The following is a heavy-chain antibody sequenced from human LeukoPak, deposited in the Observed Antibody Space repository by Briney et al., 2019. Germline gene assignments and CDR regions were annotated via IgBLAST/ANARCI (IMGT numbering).Heavy chain of an antibody. J-gene: IGHJ2*01. CDR3: ARGQYHLLYWYFDL. CDR2: IYSSGST. V-gene: IGHV4-4*07. Sequence: KPSETLSLTCTVSGGCISSYYWSWIRQPAGKGLEWIGRIYSSGSTNYNPSLKSRVTMSVDTSKNQFSLKLSSVTAADTAVYYCARGQYHLLYWYFDLWGRGTLVTVSS. D-gene: IGHD2-2*01. CDR1: GGCISSYY.